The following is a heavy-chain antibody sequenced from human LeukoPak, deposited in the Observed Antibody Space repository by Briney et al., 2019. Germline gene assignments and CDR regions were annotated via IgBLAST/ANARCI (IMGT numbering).Heavy chain of an antibody. CDR2: INHSGSA. J-gene: IGHJ6*03. D-gene: IGHD1-26*01. CDR3: ARCSRERHYFYYYYHMDV. CDR1: GGSFNENN. V-gene: IGHV4-34*01. Sequence: ASETLSLTCAVYGGSFNENNWSWVRQPPGKGLEWLGEINHSGSASYNPSLKSRVTMSVDTSKNQFSLKLTSVTAADTAVYYCARCSRERHYFYYYYHMDVWGTGTTVTVSS.